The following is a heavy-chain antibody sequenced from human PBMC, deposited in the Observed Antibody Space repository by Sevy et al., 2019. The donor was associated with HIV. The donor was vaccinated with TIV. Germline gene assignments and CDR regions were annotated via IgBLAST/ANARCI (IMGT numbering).Heavy chain of an antibody. CDR3: VRRKAASDSLHFDY. J-gene: IGHJ4*02. V-gene: IGHV5-51*01. Sequence: GESLKISCQGSGYYFPIYWIGWVRQVPGKGLEWMGIVHPGDSDTKYSPSFQGQVTISADRSVNTAYLRWSSLKASDTAIYYCVRRKAASDSLHFDYWGQGTLVTVSS. D-gene: IGHD6-13*01. CDR1: GYYFPIYW. CDR2: VHPGDSDT.